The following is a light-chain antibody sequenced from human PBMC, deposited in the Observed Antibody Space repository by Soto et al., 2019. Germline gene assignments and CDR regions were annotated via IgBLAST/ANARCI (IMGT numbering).Light chain of an antibody. Sequence: EIVLTQSPATLSLSPGETATLSCRASQSVSSSLAWYQQKPGQTPRLLIYDASNRAAGIPARFSGSGCGTDFTLTVSGLEPEDCAVYYCQHHSSWSLTFGGGTKVEIK. V-gene: IGKV3-11*01. J-gene: IGKJ4*01. CDR3: QHHSSWSLT. CDR1: QSVSSS. CDR2: DAS.